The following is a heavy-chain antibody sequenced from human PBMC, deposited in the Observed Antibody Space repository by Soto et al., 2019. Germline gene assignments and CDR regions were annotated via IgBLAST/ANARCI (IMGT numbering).Heavy chain of an antibody. CDR3: ARDSVNYVSGSQIYGMDV. J-gene: IGHJ6*02. CDR2: IIPIFGTA. CDR1: GGTFSSYA. V-gene: IGHV1-69*13. D-gene: IGHD3-10*01. Sequence: GASVKVSCKASGGTFSSYAISWVRQAPGQGLEWMGGIIPIFGTANYAQKFQGRVTITADESTSTAYMELSSLRSEDTAVYYCARDSVNYVSGSQIYGMDVWGQGTTVTVSS.